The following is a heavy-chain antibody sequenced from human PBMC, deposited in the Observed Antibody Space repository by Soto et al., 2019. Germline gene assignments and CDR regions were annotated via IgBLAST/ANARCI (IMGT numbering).Heavy chain of an antibody. D-gene: IGHD6-19*01. V-gene: IGHV3-23*01. J-gene: IGHJ4*02. Sequence: PGGSLRLSCVASGFTFSSYGMSWVRQAPGKGLEWVSGISGSGGSTYYGESVKGRFTISRGNSMNTLYLQMNSLRVEDTAVYYCAKDRDSSAWYLDYWGQGTRVTVPS. CDR2: ISGSGGST. CDR1: GFTFSSYG. CDR3: AKDRDSSAWYLDY.